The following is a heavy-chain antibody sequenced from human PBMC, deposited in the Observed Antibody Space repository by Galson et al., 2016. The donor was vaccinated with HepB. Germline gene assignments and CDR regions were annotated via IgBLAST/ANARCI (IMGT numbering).Heavy chain of an antibody. CDR3: ARSTSGSGTWVLFDY. CDR2: MYYSGST. J-gene: IGHJ4*02. V-gene: IGHV4-39*07. D-gene: IGHD1-26*01. Sequence: ETLSLTCTVSGGSISSSGYFWGWIRQSPGKGLEWIGSMYYSGSTYYNPSPKSRVTISVDTSKNQFSLRLSSVTAADTAVYYCARSTSGSGTWVLFDYWGQGTLVTVSS. CDR1: GGSISSSGYF.